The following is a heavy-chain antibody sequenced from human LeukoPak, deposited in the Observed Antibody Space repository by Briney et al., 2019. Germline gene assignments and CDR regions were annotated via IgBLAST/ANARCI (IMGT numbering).Heavy chain of an antibody. J-gene: IGHJ4*02. D-gene: IGHD1-1*01. CDR2: IYWDDEK. CDR3: AYRASDDLEY. V-gene: IGHV2-5*02. Sequence: ESGPTLVKPTQTLTLTCTLSGLSLTTGGMNVAWIRQPPGPALSWLAVIYWDDEKRYRPSVKRRLTITQDISRNQVVLTMANMDPVDTVTYYCAYRASDDLEYWGPGTLVTLSS. CDR1: GLSLTTGGMN.